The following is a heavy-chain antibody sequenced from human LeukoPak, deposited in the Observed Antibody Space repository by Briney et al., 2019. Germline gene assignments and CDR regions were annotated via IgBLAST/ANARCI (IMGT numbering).Heavy chain of an antibody. CDR1: GFTFSSYG. J-gene: IGHJ5*02. CDR2: IRYDGSNK. CDR3: AKSGYCSSTSCSDWFDP. D-gene: IGHD2-2*01. V-gene: IGHV3-30*02. Sequence: GGSLRLSCAASGFTFSSYGMHWVRQAPGKGLEWVAFIRYDGSNKYYADSVKGRFTISRDNSKNTLYLQMNSLRAEDTAVYYCAKSGYCSSTSCSDWFDPWGQGTLVTVSS.